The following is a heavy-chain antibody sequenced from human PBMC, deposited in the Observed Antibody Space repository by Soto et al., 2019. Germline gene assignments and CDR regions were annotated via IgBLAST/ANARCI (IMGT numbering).Heavy chain of an antibody. Sequence: GGSLRLSCAASGFTFSSYSMNWVRQAPGKGLEWISYISSSSSTTYYADSVKGRFTISRDNSKNTLYLQMNSLRAEDTAVYYCAKRATGTYFDYWGQGTLVTVSS. J-gene: IGHJ4*02. D-gene: IGHD1-1*01. CDR1: GFTFSSYS. CDR2: ISSSSSTT. V-gene: IGHV3-48*01. CDR3: AKRATGTYFDY.